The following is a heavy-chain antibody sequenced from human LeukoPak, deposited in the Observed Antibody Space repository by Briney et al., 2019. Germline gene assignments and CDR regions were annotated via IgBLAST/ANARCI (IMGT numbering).Heavy chain of an antibody. J-gene: IGHJ3*01. CDR1: GFTFSSYE. CDR2: ISASGSNI. Sequence: LGGSLRLSCVASGFTFSSYEMNWVRQAPGKGLEWVSYISASGSNIYYADSVKGRFTISRDNARNSLHLEMKSLRGEDTALYYCVRCDTRSASGFQCYGFDFWGQGTMGSVSS. CDR3: VRCDTRSASGFQCYGFDF. V-gene: IGHV3-48*03. D-gene: IGHD2-15*01.